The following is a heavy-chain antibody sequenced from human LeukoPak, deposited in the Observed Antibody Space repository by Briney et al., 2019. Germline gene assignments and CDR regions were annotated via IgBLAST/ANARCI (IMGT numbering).Heavy chain of an antibody. D-gene: IGHD6-19*01. CDR1: GGSISSGGYY. CDR2: IYHSGST. J-gene: IGHJ4*02. Sequence: SETLSLTCTVSGGSISSGGYYWSWIRQPPGKGPEWIGYIYHSGSTYYNPSLKSRVTISVDRSKNQFSLKLSSVTAEDTAVYYCARPTIAVALGYWGQGTLVTVSS. CDR3: ARPTIAVALGY. V-gene: IGHV4-30-2*01.